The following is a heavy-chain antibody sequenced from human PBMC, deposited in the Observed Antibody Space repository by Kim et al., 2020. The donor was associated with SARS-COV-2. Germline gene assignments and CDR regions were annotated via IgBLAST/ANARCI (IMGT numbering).Heavy chain of an antibody. D-gene: IGHD4-17*01. Sequence: DTVKGRFTIPRDKSKNTLYLQMNSRRAEDTAVYDCAKVPTVTTYLHYFDYWGQGTLVTVSS. J-gene: IGHJ4*02. CDR3: AKVPTVTTYLHYFDY. V-gene: IGHV3-23*01.